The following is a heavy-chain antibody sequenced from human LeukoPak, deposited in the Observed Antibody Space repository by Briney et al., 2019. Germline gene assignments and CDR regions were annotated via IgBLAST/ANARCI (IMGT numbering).Heavy chain of an antibody. V-gene: IGHV1-2*02. J-gene: IGHJ4*02. CDR1: GYTFTGCY. Sequence: ASVKVSCKASGYTFTGCYMHWVRQAPGQGLEWMGWINPNSGGTNYAQKFQGRVTMTRDTSICTAYMELSRLRSDDTAVYYCARDAVDIAVAGTFDYWGQGTLVTVSS. CDR3: ARDAVDIAVAGTFDY. D-gene: IGHD6-19*01. CDR2: INPNSGGT.